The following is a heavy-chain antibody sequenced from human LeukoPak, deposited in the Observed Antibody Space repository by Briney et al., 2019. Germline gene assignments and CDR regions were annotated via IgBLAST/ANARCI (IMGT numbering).Heavy chain of an antibody. J-gene: IGHJ6*03. D-gene: IGHD2-2*01. V-gene: IGHV4-31*03. Sequence: SQTLSLTCTVSGGSISSGGYYWSWIRQHLGKGLEWIGYIYYSGSTYYNPSLKSRVTISVDTSKNQFSLKLSSVTAADTAVYYCARGPGYCSSTSCFYYYYYYMDGWGKGTKVTVSS. CDR3: ARGPGYCSSTSCFYYYYYYMDG. CDR2: IYYSGST. CDR1: GGSISSGGYY.